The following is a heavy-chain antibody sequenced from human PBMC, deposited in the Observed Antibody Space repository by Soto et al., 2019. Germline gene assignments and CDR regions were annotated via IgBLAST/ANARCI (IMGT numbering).Heavy chain of an antibody. CDR1: GGSISSYY. CDR2: IYYSGST. CDR3: AREYSSSWHNWFDP. D-gene: IGHD6-13*01. V-gene: IGHV4-59*01. J-gene: IGHJ5*02. Sequence: QVQLQESGPGLVKPSETLSLTCTVSGGSISSYYWSWIRQPPGKGLEWIGYIYYSGSTNYNPSLKSRVTISVDTSKNQFSLKLSSVTAADTAVYYCAREYSSSWHNWFDPWGQGTLVTVSS.